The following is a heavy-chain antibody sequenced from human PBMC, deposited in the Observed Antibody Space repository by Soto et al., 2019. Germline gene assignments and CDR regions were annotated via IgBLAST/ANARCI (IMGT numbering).Heavy chain of an antibody. CDR2: IYPGDSEI. D-gene: IGHD6-19*01. CDR1: GDSFSNYW. V-gene: IGHV5-51*01. Sequence: PGESLKISCKGSGDSFSNYWIAWVRQIPGKGLEWMGIIYPGDSEIRYSPAFQGQVTMSADKSTTTAYLQWSSLKASDTAMYYCVRSANGGWYMFDYWGLGIPVTVSS. CDR3: VRSANGGWYMFDY. J-gene: IGHJ4*02.